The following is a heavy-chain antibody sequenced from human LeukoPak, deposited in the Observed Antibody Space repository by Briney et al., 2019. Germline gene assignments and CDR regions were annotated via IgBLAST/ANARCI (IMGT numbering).Heavy chain of an antibody. J-gene: IGHJ4*02. V-gene: IGHV3-73*01. CDR3: TRLDYGHDY. CDR2: VRTRSNNYAT. D-gene: IGHD3-16*01. CDR1: GFTFSVSA. Sequence: GGSLRLSCAASGFTFSVSAMHWVRQAPGKGLEWIGRVRTRSNNYATGYAESVKGRFTISRDDSKNMAYLQMNSLTSEDTAVYYCTRLDYGHDYWGQGTLVTVSS.